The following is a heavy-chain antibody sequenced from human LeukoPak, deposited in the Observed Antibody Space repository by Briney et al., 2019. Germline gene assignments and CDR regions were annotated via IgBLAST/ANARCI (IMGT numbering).Heavy chain of an antibody. V-gene: IGHV1-8*01. D-gene: IGHD3-10*01. J-gene: IGHJ4*02. CDR3: ARGGTYLPFGY. CDR2: MNANSGDT. CDR1: GYIFTSYD. Sequence: GASVKVSCKASGYIFTSYDINWVRQATGQGLEWMGWMNANSGDTGYAQKFQGGVTMTRNTSISTAYMELSSLRSEDTAIYYCARGGTYLPFGYWGQGTLVIVSS.